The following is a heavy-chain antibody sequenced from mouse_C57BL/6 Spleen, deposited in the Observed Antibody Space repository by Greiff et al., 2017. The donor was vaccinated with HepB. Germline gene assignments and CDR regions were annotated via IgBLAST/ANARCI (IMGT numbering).Heavy chain of an antibody. Sequence: VQLQESGAELVRPGASVTLSCKASGYTFTDYEMHWVKQTPVHGLEWIGAIDPETGGTAYNQKFKGKAILTADKSSSTAYMELRSLTSEDSAVYYCTRTYYGFDYWGQGTTLTVSS. CDR1: GYTFTDYE. CDR2: IDPETGGT. CDR3: TRTYYGFDY. D-gene: IGHD1-1*01. J-gene: IGHJ2*01. V-gene: IGHV1-15*01.